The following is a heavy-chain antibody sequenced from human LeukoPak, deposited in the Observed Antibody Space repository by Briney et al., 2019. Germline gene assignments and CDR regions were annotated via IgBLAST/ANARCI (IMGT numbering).Heavy chain of an antibody. CDR3: AKDFSAGTYFDY. CDR2: ISGSGGST. Sequence: GGSLRLSCAASGFTFSSFDTSWVRQAPGKGLEWVSGISGSGGSTYHADSVKGRFTISRDNSKNTLFLQMNSLRAEDTAIYYCAKDFSAGTYFDYWGQGTLVTVSS. J-gene: IGHJ4*02. V-gene: IGHV3-23*01. CDR1: GFTFSSFD. D-gene: IGHD6-13*01.